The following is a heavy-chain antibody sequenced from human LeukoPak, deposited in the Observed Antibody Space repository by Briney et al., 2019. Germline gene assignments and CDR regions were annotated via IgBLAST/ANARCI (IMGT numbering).Heavy chain of an antibody. D-gene: IGHD6-19*01. J-gene: IGHJ6*02. V-gene: IGHV1-18*01. CDR1: GYTFTSYG. Sequence: GASVKVSCKASGYTFTSYGISWVRQAPGQGLEWMGWISAYNGNTNYAQKLQGRVTMTTDTSTSTAYMELRSLRSDDTAVYYCARGGIAVAGTPRVDYYYGMDVWGQGTTVTVSS. CDR2: ISAYNGNT. CDR3: ARGGIAVAGTPRVDYYYGMDV.